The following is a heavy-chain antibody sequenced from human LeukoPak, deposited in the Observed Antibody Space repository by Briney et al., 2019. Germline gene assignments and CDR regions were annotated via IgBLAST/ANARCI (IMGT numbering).Heavy chain of an antibody. CDR2: ISWNSGSI. Sequence: PGGSLRLSCAASGFTFDDYAMHWVRQAPGKGLEWVSGISWNSGSIGYADSVKGRFTISRDNAKNSLYLQMNSLRAEDTAVYYCARGGVSGSFDYWGQGTLVTVSS. CDR1: GFTFDDYA. J-gene: IGHJ4*02. D-gene: IGHD6-19*01. V-gene: IGHV3-9*01. CDR3: ARGGVSGSFDY.